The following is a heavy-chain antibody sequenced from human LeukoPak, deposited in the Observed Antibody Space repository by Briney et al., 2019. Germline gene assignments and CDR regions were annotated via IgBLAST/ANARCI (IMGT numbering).Heavy chain of an antibody. Sequence: SETLSLTCTVSGASISGYYWSWVRQPPGKGLEFIGYIYNSVNDCNPSLKSRVIISSDPSKNQFSLRLTSMTAADTAVYYCAILPTVWGQGTLVTVSS. CDR2: IYNSVN. V-gene: IGHV4-59*01. CDR1: GASISGYY. CDR3: AILPTV. D-gene: IGHD1-14*01. J-gene: IGHJ4*02.